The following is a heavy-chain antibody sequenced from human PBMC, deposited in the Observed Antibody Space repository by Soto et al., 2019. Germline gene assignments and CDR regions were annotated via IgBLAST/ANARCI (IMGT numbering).Heavy chain of an antibody. J-gene: IGHJ6*02. Sequence: GASVKVSCKASGYTFTSYGISWVRQAPGQGLEWMGWISAYNGNTNYAQKLQGRVTVTTDTSTSTAYMELRSLRSDDTAVYYCARDPGGDYFEYYYYYYGMDVWGQGTTVTVSS. CDR1: GYTFTSYG. V-gene: IGHV1-18*01. CDR2: ISAYNGNT. CDR3: ARDPGGDYFEYYYYYYGMDV. D-gene: IGHD4-17*01.